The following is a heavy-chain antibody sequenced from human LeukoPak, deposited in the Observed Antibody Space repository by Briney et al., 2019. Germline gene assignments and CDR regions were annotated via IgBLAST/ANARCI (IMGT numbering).Heavy chain of an antibody. D-gene: IGHD6-19*01. CDR2: ISYDGTNK. J-gene: IGHJ4*02. Sequence: PGGSLRLSCAASGFSFSDYAMHWVRQAPGKGLEWVAIISYDGTNKEYADSVKGRFTISRDNSKNTLYLQMNSLRAEDTAVYYCARDLRWLVTAGYWGQGTLVTVSS. V-gene: IGHV3-30-3*01. CDR3: ARDLRWLVTAGY. CDR1: GFSFSDYA.